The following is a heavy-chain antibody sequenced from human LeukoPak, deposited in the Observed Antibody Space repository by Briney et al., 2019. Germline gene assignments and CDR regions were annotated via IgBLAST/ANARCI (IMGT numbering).Heavy chain of an antibody. CDR1: GGSISSYY. CDR3: ARDFGYCSSTSCYGWFDP. J-gene: IGHJ5*02. Sequence: SETLSLTCTVSGGSISSYYWSWIRQPPGKGLEWIGYIYYSGSTNYNPSLKSRVTISVDTSKNQFSLKLSSVTAADTAVYYCARDFGYCSSTSCYGWFDPWGQGTLVTASS. D-gene: IGHD2-2*03. CDR2: IYYSGST. V-gene: IGHV4-59*01.